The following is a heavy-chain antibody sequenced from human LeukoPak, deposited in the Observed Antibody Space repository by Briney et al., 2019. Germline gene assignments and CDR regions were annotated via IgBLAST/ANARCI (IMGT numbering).Heavy chain of an antibody. J-gene: IGHJ4*02. V-gene: IGHV1-18*01. CDR1: GYTFTSYG. CDR3: ARDTKTGIAAAGSFDY. Sequence: ASVKVSCKASGYTFTSYGISWVRQAPGQGLEWMGWISAYNGNTNYAQKLQGRVTMTTDTSTSTAYMELRSLRSDDTAVYYCARDTKTGIAAAGSFDYWDQGTLVTVSS. CDR2: ISAYNGNT. D-gene: IGHD6-13*01.